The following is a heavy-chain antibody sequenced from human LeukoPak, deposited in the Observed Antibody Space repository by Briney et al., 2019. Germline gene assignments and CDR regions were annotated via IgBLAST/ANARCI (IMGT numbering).Heavy chain of an antibody. Sequence: ASVKVSCKASGGTFSSYAISWVRQAPGQGLEWLGGIIPIFGTANYAQKFQGRVTITADESTSTAYMELSSLRSEDTAVYYCAREVSLVQPRYYFDYWGQGTLVTVSS. CDR2: IIPIFGTA. V-gene: IGHV1-69*13. CDR3: AREVSLVQPRYYFDY. J-gene: IGHJ4*02. CDR1: GGTFSSYA. D-gene: IGHD1/OR15-1a*01.